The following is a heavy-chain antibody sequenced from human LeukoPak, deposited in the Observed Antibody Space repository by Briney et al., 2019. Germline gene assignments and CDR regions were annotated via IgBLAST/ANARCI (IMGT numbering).Heavy chain of an antibody. V-gene: IGHV4-34*01. Sequence: SETLSLTCAVYGGSFSGYYWSWIRQPPGKGLEWIGEINHSGNTNYNPSLKSRVTISVDTSKNQFSLKLSSVTAADTAVYYCARSPARASSHIDYWGQGTLVTVSS. CDR2: INHSGNT. CDR3: ARSPARASSHIDY. J-gene: IGHJ4*02. CDR1: GGSFSGYY. D-gene: IGHD6-6*01.